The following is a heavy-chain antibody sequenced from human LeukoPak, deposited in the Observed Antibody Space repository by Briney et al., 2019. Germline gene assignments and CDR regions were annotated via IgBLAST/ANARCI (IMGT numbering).Heavy chain of an antibody. CDR3: ASGIRDYYYYYYMDV. CDR1: GGTLSSYA. CDR2: IIPIFGTA. Sequence: ASVKVSCKASGGTLSSYAISWVRQAPGQGLEWMGGIIPIFGTANYAQKFQGRVTITTDESTSTAYMELSSLRSEDTAVYYCASGIRDYYYYYYMDVWGKGTTVTVSS. J-gene: IGHJ6*03. D-gene: IGHD5-18*01. V-gene: IGHV1-69*05.